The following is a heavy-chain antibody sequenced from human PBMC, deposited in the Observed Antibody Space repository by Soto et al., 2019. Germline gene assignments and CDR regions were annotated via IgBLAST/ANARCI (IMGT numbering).Heavy chain of an antibody. J-gene: IGHJ5*02. CDR1: GYSFTSYW. D-gene: IGHD4-17*01. CDR3: ARLRPLAGDYELWWSGP. V-gene: IGHV5-51*01. CDR2: IYPGDSDT. Sequence: GESLKISCKGSGYSFTSYWIGWVSQMPGKGLEWMGIIYPGDSDTRYSPSFQGQVTISADKSISTAYLQWSSLKASDTAMYYCARLRPLAGDYELWWSGPWGEGTLVTVSS.